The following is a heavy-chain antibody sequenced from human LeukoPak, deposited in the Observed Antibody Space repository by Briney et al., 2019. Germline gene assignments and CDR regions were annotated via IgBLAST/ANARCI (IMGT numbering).Heavy chain of an antibody. CDR1: GGSFSGYY. CDR3: ARGSYYYDSSGYPNYYYYYMDV. Sequence: SETLSLTCAVYGGSFSGYYWSWIRQPPGKGLGWIGEINHSGSTNYNPSLKSRVTISVDTSKNQFSLKLSSVTAADTAVYYCARGSYYYDSSGYPNYYYYYMDVWGKGTTVTVSS. V-gene: IGHV4-34*01. D-gene: IGHD3-22*01. J-gene: IGHJ6*03. CDR2: INHSGST.